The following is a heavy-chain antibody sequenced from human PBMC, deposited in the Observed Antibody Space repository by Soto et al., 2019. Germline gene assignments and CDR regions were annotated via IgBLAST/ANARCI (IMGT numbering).Heavy chain of an antibody. Sequence: GGSLRLSCAASGFTFSSYWMHWVRQAPGKGLVWVSRINNDGSSTFYADSVKGRFTISRDNAKNTLYLQLNSLRAEDTAVYYCANSAFDPWGQGTLVTVSS. CDR3: ANSAFDP. J-gene: IGHJ5*02. CDR1: GFTFSSYW. V-gene: IGHV3-74*01. CDR2: INNDGSST. D-gene: IGHD3-10*01.